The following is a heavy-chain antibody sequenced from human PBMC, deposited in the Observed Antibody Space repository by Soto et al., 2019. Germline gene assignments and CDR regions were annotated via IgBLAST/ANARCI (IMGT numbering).Heavy chain of an antibody. D-gene: IGHD6-19*01. CDR2: IYYTRYT. CDR3: ARHGSRDAVRFDY. CDR1: GDSISGYY. V-gene: IGHV4-59*08. J-gene: IGHJ4*02. Sequence: SETLSLTCTVSGDSISGYYWNWIRQTPGEGLEWIGFIYYTRYTYYNPSLQSRVPLSVATSKNRFSLNLTSVTAADTAMYYCARHGSRDAVRFDYWGQGILVTVSS.